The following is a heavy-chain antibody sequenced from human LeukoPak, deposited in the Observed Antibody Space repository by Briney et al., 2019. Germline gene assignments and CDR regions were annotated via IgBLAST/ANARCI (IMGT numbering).Heavy chain of an antibody. J-gene: IGHJ4*02. D-gene: IGHD3-22*01. CDR1: GFTFSSYA. CDR2: ISGNGGAA. Sequence: HPGGSLRLSCAASGFTFSSYALSWVRQAPGKGLEWVSTISGNGGAAYYANSVKGRFTISRDNSKNTLSLQMNSLRAEDTAVYYCVKDSYSSGYWYYFDYWGQGTLVTVSS. CDR3: VKDSYSSGYWYYFDY. V-gene: IGHV3-23*01.